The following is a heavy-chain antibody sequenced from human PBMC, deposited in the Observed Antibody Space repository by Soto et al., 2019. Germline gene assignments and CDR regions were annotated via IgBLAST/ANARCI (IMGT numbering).Heavy chain of an antibody. J-gene: IGHJ4*02. Sequence: EVQLVESGGGLVQPGRSLRLSCAASGFTFDDYAMHWVRRVPGKGLEWASSITWNSNVIGYADSVKGRFTISRDNAKNSLYLQMNSLRPEDTALYYCAKGGPDAFCSGGRCYFDYWGQGALVTVSS. CDR2: ITWNSNVI. CDR3: AKGGPDAFCSGGRCYFDY. CDR1: GFTFDDYA. V-gene: IGHV3-9*01. D-gene: IGHD2-15*01.